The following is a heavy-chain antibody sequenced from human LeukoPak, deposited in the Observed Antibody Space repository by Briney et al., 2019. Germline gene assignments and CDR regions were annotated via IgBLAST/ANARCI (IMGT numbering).Heavy chain of an antibody. Sequence: ASVKVSCKASGYTFTGYYMHWVRQAPGQGLEWMGWINPNSGGTNYAQKFQGRVTMTRDTSISTAHMELSRLRSDDTAVYYCARDIITMVRGVIRDAFDIWGQGTMVTVSS. V-gene: IGHV1-2*02. J-gene: IGHJ3*02. D-gene: IGHD3-10*01. CDR2: INPNSGGT. CDR1: GYTFTGYY. CDR3: ARDIITMVRGVIRDAFDI.